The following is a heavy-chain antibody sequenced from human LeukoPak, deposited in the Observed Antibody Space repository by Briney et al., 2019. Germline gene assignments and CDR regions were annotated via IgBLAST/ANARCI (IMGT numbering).Heavy chain of an antibody. V-gene: IGHV4-39*01. Sequence: PSETLSLTCAVSGGSISSDSYYWGWIRQPPGKGLEWIGSIYSGGTTYYNPSLKSRVTISVDTSKNQFPLKLTSVTAADAAAYYCARHSRNCSGGYCYLYYWGQGTLVTVSS. CDR1: GGSISSDSYY. CDR3: ARHSRNCSGGYCYLYY. D-gene: IGHD2-15*01. CDR2: IYSGGTT. J-gene: IGHJ4*02.